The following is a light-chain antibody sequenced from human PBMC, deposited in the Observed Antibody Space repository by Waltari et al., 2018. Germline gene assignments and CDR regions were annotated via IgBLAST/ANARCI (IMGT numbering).Light chain of an antibody. Sequence: DIQMTQSPSTLSASVGDRVTITCRASQSISNWLAWYQQKPGKAPKLLIYKASSLESGVPSRFSGSGSGTEFTLTISSLQPDDFATYYCQQYNGYYENTFGQGTKLEIK. V-gene: IGKV1-5*03. CDR1: QSISNW. CDR3: QQYNGYYENT. J-gene: IGKJ2*01. CDR2: KAS.